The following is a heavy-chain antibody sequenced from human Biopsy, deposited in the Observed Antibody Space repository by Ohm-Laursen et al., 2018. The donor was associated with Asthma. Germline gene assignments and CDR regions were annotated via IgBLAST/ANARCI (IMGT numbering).Heavy chain of an antibody. Sequence: GASVKVSCKASGDSFSNYAISWVRQAPGQRLEWMGGLIPVLGTPDHARMFEGRVTITADDSTSTAYMELSSLSSEDTALYYCARGPEYVRSSGALDYWGQGTLVTVSS. CDR3: ARGPEYVRSSGALDY. D-gene: IGHD2-2*01. CDR1: GDSFSNYA. J-gene: IGHJ4*02. V-gene: IGHV1-69*13. CDR2: LIPVLGTP.